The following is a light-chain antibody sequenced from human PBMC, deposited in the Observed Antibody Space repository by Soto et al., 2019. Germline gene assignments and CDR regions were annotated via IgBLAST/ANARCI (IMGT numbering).Light chain of an antibody. J-gene: IGKJ1*01. CDR3: QQYGSSPWT. CDR2: DAS. CDR1: QSLSSY. V-gene: IGKV3-20*01. Sequence: IVMTQSPAILSVSPGERATLSCRASQSLSSYLAWYQQKPGQAPRLLIYDASNRATGIPDRFSGSGSGTDFTLTISRLEPEDFAVYYCQQYGSSPWTFGQGTKVDIK.